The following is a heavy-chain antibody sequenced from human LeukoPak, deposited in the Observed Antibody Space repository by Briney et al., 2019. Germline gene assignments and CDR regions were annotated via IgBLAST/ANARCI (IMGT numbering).Heavy chain of an antibody. J-gene: IGHJ3*02. Sequence: ASVKVSCKVSGYTFTGYYMHWVRQAPGQGLEWMGWINPNSGGTNYAQKFQGRVTMTRDTSISTAYMELSRLRSDDTAVYYCARDTTAYCGGDCYRVDAFDIWGQGTMVTVSS. D-gene: IGHD2-21*02. CDR3: ARDTTAYCGGDCYRVDAFDI. CDR1: GYTFTGYY. CDR2: INPNSGGT. V-gene: IGHV1-2*02.